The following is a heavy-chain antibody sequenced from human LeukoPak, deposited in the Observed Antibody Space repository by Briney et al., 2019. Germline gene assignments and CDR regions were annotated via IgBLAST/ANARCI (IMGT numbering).Heavy chain of an antibody. J-gene: IGHJ4*02. CDR3: ASHYYDSSGYDY. CDR2: ISAYNGNT. CDR1: GYTFTSYG. V-gene: IGHV1-18*01. Sequence: ASVTVSCKASGYTFTSYGISCVRQAPGHRLEWMGWISAYNGNTNKAQNLQCRVTMTTDISTSTAYMELRSLRSDDTAVYYCASHYYDSSGYDYWGQGILVTVSS. D-gene: IGHD3-22*01.